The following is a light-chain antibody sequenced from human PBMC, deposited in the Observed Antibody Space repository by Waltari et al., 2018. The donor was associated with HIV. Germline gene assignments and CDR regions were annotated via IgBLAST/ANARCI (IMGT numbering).Light chain of an antibody. CDR2: WAS. CDR1: QSVLYSSNNNNY. V-gene: IGKV4-1*01. CDR3: QQYYSTPT. J-gene: IGKJ3*01. Sequence: DIVMTQSPDSLAVSLGERATINCKSSQSVLYSSNNNNYLAWYQQKPGQPPKLLIYWASTRESGVPDRFSGSGSGTDFTLTISSLQAEDVAVYYCQQYYSTPTFGPGTKVNIK.